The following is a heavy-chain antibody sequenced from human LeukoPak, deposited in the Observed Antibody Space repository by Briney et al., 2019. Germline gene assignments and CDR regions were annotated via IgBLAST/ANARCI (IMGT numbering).Heavy chain of an antibody. CDR2: ISSSSSYI. CDR3: ARGWNSDYFAY. CDR1: GFTFSSYG. D-gene: IGHD1-7*01. J-gene: IGHJ4*02. V-gene: IGHV3-21*01. Sequence: GGSLRLSCAASGFTFSSYGMSWVRQAPGKGLEWVSSISSSSSYIYYADSVKGRFTISRDNATNSLYLQMNSPRAENTAMYYCARGWNSDYFAYWGQGTLVTVSS.